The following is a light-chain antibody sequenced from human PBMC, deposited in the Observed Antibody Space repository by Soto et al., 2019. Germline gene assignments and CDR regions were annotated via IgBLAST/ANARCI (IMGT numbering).Light chain of an antibody. J-gene: IGLJ1*01. CDR1: SSDVGGYNY. V-gene: IGLV2-14*01. CDR3: SSYTSSSTLLYV. Sequence: QSALTQPASVSGSPGQSITISCTGTSSDVGGYNYVSWYQQQPGKAPKLMIYAVSNRPSGVSNRFSGSKSGNTASLTISGLQAEDEADYYCSSYTSSSTLLYVFGTGTKLTVL. CDR2: AVS.